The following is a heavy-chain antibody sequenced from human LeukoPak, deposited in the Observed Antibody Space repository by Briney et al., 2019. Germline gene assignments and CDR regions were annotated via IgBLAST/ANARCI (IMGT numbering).Heavy chain of an antibody. CDR3: ARGPNSNWSGLDF. Sequence: RASGSLRLSCTGYGLSFCCHRREWARRLPGRGEVWVSRISSTGSTTSYADSVKGRFTVSRDNAKNTLYLQVNNLRAEDTAVYYCARGPNSNWSGLDFWGQGTLLTAPS. J-gene: IGHJ4*02. D-gene: IGHD6-6*01. CDR1: GLSFCCHR. V-gene: IGHV3-74*01. CDR2: ISSTGSTT.